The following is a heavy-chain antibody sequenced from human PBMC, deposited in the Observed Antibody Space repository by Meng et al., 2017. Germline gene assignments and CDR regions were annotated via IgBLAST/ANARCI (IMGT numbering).Heavy chain of an antibody. J-gene: IGHJ5*02. D-gene: IGHD6-13*01. V-gene: IGHV4-4*02. CDR1: GGSISSSNW. CDR2: IYHSGST. CDR3: ARRGIAAAGNNWFDP. Sequence: QVALQESGPVWGKPSGTLAHARAVSGGSISSSNWWSWVRQPPGKGLEWIGEIYHSGSTNYNPSLKSRVTISVGKSKNQFSLKLSSVTAADTAVYYCARRGIAAAGNNWFDPWGQGTLVTVSS.